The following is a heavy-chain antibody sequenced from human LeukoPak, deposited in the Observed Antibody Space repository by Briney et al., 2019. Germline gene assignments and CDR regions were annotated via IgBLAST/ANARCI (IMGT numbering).Heavy chain of an antibody. CDR2: IYTSGST. Sequence: PSETLSLTCTVSGGSISSYYWSWIRQPAGKGLEWIGRIYTSGSTNYNPSLKSRVTMSVDTSKNQFSLKLNSVTAADTAVYYCAGRYNWNDEGWFDPWGQGTLVTVSS. J-gene: IGHJ5*02. V-gene: IGHV4-4*07. CDR3: AGRYNWNDEGWFDP. D-gene: IGHD1-1*01. CDR1: GGSISSYY.